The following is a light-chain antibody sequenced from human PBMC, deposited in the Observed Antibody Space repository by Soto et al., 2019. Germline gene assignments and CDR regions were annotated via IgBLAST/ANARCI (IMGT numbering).Light chain of an antibody. CDR2: DAS. CDR3: QQYKSYPVT. Sequence: DLQMTQSPSSLSASVGDRVTITCQASQDITNYLNWYQQKPGKAPNLLIYDASNLETGVPSRFSGSGSGTHFTFTISSLQPDDFATYYCQQYKSYPVTFGQGTKLEIK. CDR1: QDITNY. V-gene: IGKV1-33*01. J-gene: IGKJ2*01.